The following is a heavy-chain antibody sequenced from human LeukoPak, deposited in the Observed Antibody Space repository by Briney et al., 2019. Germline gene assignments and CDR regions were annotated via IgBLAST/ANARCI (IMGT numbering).Heavy chain of an antibody. V-gene: IGHV3-30-3*01. Sequence: GGSLRLSCAASGFTFSSYAMPWVRQAPGKGLEWVAVISYDGSNKYYADSVKGRFTISRDNSKNTLYLQMNSLRAEDTAVYYCARDPDYYDSSGYFDYWGQGTLVTVSS. CDR2: ISYDGSNK. D-gene: IGHD3-22*01. J-gene: IGHJ4*02. CDR1: GFTFSSYA. CDR3: ARDPDYYDSSGYFDY.